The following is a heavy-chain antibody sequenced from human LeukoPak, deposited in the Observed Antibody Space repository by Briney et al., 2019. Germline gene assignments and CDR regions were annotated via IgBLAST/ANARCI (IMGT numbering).Heavy chain of an antibody. CDR3: ARTREVVVIDY. D-gene: IGHD3-22*01. J-gene: IGHJ4*02. Sequence: PGGSLRLSCAASGFTFSSYAMHWVRQAPGKGLEWVAVISYDGSNKYYADSVKGRFTISRDNSKNTLYLQMNSLRAEDTAVYYCARTREVVVIDYWGQGTLVTVSS. CDR2: ISYDGSNK. V-gene: IGHV3-30-3*01. CDR1: GFTFSSYA.